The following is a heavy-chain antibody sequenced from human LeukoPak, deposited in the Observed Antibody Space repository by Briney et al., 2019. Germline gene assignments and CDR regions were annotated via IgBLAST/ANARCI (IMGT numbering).Heavy chain of an antibody. J-gene: IGHJ6*03. V-gene: IGHV3-21*01. CDR2: FSTSSTYM. D-gene: IGHD6-19*01. CDR3: ARDPYSGGYGAYYYYYMDV. Sequence: PGGSLRLSCAASGFTFSAYHMMCVRRTPGKGVEWVSSFSTSSTYMVYADSVRGRFTISRDNAENSLYLQMNSLRDEDTAVYYCARDPYSGGYGAYYYYYMDVWGKGTTVTVSS. CDR1: GFTFSAYH.